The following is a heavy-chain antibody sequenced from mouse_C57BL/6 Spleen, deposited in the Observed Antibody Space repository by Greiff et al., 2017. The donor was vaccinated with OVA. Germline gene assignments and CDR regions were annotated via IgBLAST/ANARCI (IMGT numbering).Heavy chain of an antibody. CDR1: GYTFTSYW. CDR2: IYPGSGST. CDR3: ARKTEGYFDV. Sequence: VKLQQPGAELVKPGASVKMSCKASGYTFTSYWITWVKQRPGQGLEWIGDIYPGSGSTNSNEKFKSKATLTVDTSSSTAYMQLSSLTSEDSAVYYCARKTEGYFDVWGTGTTVTVSS. V-gene: IGHV1-55*01. J-gene: IGHJ1*03.